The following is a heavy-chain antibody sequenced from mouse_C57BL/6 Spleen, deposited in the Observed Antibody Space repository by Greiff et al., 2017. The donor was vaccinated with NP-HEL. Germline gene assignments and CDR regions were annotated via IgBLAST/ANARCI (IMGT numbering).Heavy chain of an antibody. Sequence: QVQLQQPGAELVKPGASVKLSCKASGYTFTSYWMHWVKQRPGQGLEWIGMIHPNSGSTNYNEKFKSKATLTVDKSSSTAYMQLSSLTSEDSAVYYCAREITTVVATPYYAMDYWGQGTSVTVSS. V-gene: IGHV1-64*01. CDR1: GYTFTSYW. D-gene: IGHD1-1*01. CDR3: AREITTVVATPYYAMDY. J-gene: IGHJ4*01. CDR2: IHPNSGST.